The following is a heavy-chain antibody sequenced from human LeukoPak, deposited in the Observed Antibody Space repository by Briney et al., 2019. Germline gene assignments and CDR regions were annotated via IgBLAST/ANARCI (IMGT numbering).Heavy chain of an antibody. J-gene: IGHJ4*02. V-gene: IGHV1-18*01. Sequence: ASVKVSCKASGYTFTRYGISWVRQAPGQGLEWMGWISAYNGNTNYAQKLQGRVTMTTDTSTSTAYMELRSLRSDDTAVYYCARDAGYCSGGSCYPRDYWGQGTLVTVSS. CDR2: ISAYNGNT. CDR1: GYTFTRYG. D-gene: IGHD2-15*01. CDR3: ARDAGYCSGGSCYPRDY.